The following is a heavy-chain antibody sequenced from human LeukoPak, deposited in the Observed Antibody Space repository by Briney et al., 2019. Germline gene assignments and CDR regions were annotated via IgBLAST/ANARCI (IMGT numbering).Heavy chain of an antibody. CDR3: ARDPDGYNYFDY. J-gene: IGHJ4*02. Sequence: GGSLRLSCAASGFTFSSYAMHWVRQAPGKGLEWVAVISYDGSNKYYADSVKGRFTISRDNSKNTLYLQMNSLRAEDTAVYYCARDPDGYNYFDYWGQGTLVTVSS. CDR2: ISYDGSNK. D-gene: IGHD5-24*01. V-gene: IGHV3-30-3*01. CDR1: GFTFSSYA.